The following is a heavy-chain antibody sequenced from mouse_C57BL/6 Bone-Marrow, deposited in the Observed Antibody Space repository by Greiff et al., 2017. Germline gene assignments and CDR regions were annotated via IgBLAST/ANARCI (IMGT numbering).Heavy chain of an antibody. Sequence: VQLQQSGAELARPGASVKLSCKASGYTFPSYTMHWVKQRPGQGLEWIGYINPSSGYTKYNQKFKDQATLTADKSSSTAYLQLSSLTSEDPAVYYGARCTTVVARGFAYWGQGTLVTVSA. CDR2: INPSSGYT. CDR1: GYTFPSYT. CDR3: ARCTTVVARGFAY. V-gene: IGHV1-4*01. D-gene: IGHD1-1*01. J-gene: IGHJ3*01.